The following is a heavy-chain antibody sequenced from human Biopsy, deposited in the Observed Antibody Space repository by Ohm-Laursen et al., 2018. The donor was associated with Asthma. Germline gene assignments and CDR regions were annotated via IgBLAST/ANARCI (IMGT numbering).Heavy chain of an antibody. Sequence: SSVKVSCKASGYTLINYAIHWVRQAPGQRLEWMGWINAGNGNTKYSTKFQGRVTISRDTSASTAYMDLSSLRSEDTAVYYCARTYYDFLTGQVNDALAMWGQGTMVTVSS. CDR2: INAGNGNT. V-gene: IGHV1-3*01. CDR3: ARTYYDFLTGQVNDALAM. J-gene: IGHJ3*02. D-gene: IGHD3-9*01. CDR1: GYTLINYA.